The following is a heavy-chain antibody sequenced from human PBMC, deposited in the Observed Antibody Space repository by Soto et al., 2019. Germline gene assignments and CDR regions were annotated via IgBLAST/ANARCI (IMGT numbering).Heavy chain of an antibody. Sequence: SVKVSCKASGYTFTGYYLHWVRQAPGQGLEWMGWINPNSGGTNYTQKFQGRVTMTGDTSITTAYLELGRLRSDDTAVYYCARGRYSYGYFLEYWGQGTPGTVSS. CDR3: ARGRYSYGYFLEY. D-gene: IGHD5-18*01. CDR2: INPNSGGT. J-gene: IGHJ4*02. CDR1: GYTFTGYY. V-gene: IGHV1-2*02.